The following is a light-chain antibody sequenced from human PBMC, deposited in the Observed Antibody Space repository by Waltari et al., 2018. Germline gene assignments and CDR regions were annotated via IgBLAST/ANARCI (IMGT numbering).Light chain of an antibody. J-gene: IGKJ2*02. V-gene: IGKV1-5*03. CDR1: QDIGRW. CDR3: QQYDYSPCT. CDR2: KAS. Sequence: DVQMTQSPSTLSASLGDRVTITCRASQDIGRWLAWYQQAPGRAPKLLIYKASTLQSGVPSRFRGSGSGTDFALNISSLQPHDVATYYCQQYDYSPCTFGQGTKVGIK.